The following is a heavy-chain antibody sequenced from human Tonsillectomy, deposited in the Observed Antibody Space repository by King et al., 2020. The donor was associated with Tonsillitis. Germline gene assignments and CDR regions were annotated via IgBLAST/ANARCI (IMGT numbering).Heavy chain of an antibody. V-gene: IGHV3-30*03. Sequence: VQLVESGGGVVQPGRSLRLSCAASGFIFSSHVMHWVRQAPGKGLEWVAVTSFDGSNKYYADSVKGRFTISRDNSKNTLSLQINSLRADDTAVYYCARASGYTYGELDYWGQGTLVTASS. CDR2: TSFDGSNK. CDR1: GFIFSSHV. CDR3: ARASGYTYGELDY. D-gene: IGHD5-18*01. J-gene: IGHJ4*02.